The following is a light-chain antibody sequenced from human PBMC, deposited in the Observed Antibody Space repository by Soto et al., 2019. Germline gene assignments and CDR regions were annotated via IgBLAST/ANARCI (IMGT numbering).Light chain of an antibody. CDR3: QQYNNWPIT. CDR1: QSVNLY. V-gene: IGKV3-15*01. Sequence: EVVLTQSPATLSVSPGEGATLSCRASQSVNLYLAWYQQKPGQAPRVIIYGVSTRATGVPGRFSGSGSGTEFTLTISTLQSEDSAVYYGQQYNNWPITFGQGTRLEIK. CDR2: GVS. J-gene: IGKJ5*01.